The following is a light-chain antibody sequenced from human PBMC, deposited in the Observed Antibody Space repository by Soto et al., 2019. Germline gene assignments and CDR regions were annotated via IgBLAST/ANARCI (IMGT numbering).Light chain of an antibody. J-gene: IGKJ4*01. CDR2: DAS. V-gene: IGKV1-5*01. Sequence: DIQMTQSPSTLSASVGDGVTITCRASQSINNWLAWYQQKPGKAPKFLIYDASNLESGVPSRFSGSASGTEFTLTISSLQPDDFATYYCQQYDNYPLTFGGGTKVDIK. CDR3: QQYDNYPLT. CDR1: QSINNW.